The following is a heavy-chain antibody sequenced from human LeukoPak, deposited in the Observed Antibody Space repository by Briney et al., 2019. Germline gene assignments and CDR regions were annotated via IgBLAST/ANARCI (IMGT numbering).Heavy chain of an antibody. V-gene: IGHV3-23*01. CDR3: ARYHYDFWSGYFDY. J-gene: IGHJ4*02. CDR2: ISGSGGST. D-gene: IGHD3-3*01. Sequence: PGGSLRLSCAASGFTFSSYAMSWVRQAPGKGLEWVSAISGSGGSTYYADSVKGRFTISRDNSKNTLYLQMNSLRAEDTAVYYCARYHYDFWSGYFDYWGQGTLVTVSS. CDR1: GFTFSSYA.